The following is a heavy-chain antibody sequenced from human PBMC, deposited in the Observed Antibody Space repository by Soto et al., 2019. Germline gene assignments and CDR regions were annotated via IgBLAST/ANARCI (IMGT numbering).Heavy chain of an antibody. CDR3: AKGKDRYCSGGTCLTYYFDY. Sequence: EVQLLESGGGLVQPGGSLRLSCGASGFTFSSYAMSWVRQAPGKGLEWVSAISGSGASIYYADSVKGRFTISRDNSKNTLFLQMSSLRTDDTAVYYCAKGKDRYCSGGTCLTYYFDYWGQGTLATVSS. D-gene: IGHD2-15*01. CDR1: GFTFSSYA. J-gene: IGHJ4*02. CDR2: ISGSGASI. V-gene: IGHV3-23*01.